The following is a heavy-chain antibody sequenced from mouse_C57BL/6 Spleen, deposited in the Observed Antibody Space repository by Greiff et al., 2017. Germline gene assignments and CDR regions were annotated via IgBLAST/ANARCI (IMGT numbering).Heavy chain of an antibody. CDR1: GFSLTSYG. J-gene: IGHJ3*01. CDR3: ARDLGGFAY. Sequence: VKLVESGPGLVQPSQSLSITCTVSGFSLTSYGVHWVRQSPGKGLEWLGVIWSGGSTDYNAAFISRLSISKDNSKSQVFFKMNSLQADDTAIYYCARDLGGFAYWGQGTLVTVSA. V-gene: IGHV2-2*01. CDR2: IWSGGST. D-gene: IGHD3-1*01.